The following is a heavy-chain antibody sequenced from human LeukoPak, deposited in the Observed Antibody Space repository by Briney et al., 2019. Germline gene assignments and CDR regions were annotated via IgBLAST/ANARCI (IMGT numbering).Heavy chain of an antibody. D-gene: IGHD5-24*01. CDR1: GFTVSSNY. Sequence: GGSLRLSCAASGFTVSSNYMNWVRQAPGKGLEWVSIIYAGGSTNYADSVKGRFTISRDNSKNTLYLQMNSLRAEDTAVYYCARAPRERATYSDLWGRGTLVTVSS. CDR2: IYAGGST. J-gene: IGHJ2*01. V-gene: IGHV3-66*01. CDR3: ARAPRERATYSDL.